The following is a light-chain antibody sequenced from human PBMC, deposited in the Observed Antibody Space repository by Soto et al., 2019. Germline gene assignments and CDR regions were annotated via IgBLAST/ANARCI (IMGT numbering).Light chain of an antibody. V-gene: IGKV3-20*01. J-gene: IGKJ1*01. CDR1: QSVSNNY. CDR2: GAS. Sequence: SLGAVSLTKKERATLSCRASQSVSNNYLAWYQQKPGQAPRLLIYGASNRATGIPDRFSGSGSGTDFSLTISRLEPEDFAVYYCQQYLFTLWT. CDR3: QQYLFTLWT.